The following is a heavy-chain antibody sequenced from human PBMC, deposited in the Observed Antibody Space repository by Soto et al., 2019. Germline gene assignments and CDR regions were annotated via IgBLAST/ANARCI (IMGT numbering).Heavy chain of an antibody. CDR1: GFPFSTYA. CDR2: INSDSTTT. Sequence: GGSLRLSCAVSGFPFSTYAMHWVRQAPGRGLEWISYINSDSTTTFHADSVKGRFTVSRDNAKNSLYLQMSSLRHEDTAVYYCARDLSHWGQGTLVTVSS. V-gene: IGHV3-48*02. CDR3: ARDLSH. J-gene: IGHJ4*02.